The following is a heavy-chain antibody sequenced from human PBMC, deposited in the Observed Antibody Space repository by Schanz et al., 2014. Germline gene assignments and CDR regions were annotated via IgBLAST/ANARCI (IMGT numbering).Heavy chain of an antibody. Sequence: VQLVECGGGLVQPGESLRLSCVASGVTFSSYAMSWVRQASGKGLEWVGRITNKPNNYNTEYAASVKGRFTISRDDSRNSLYLQMSSLKTEDTAVYYCVRLDVHDYWGQGTLVTVSA. V-gene: IGHV3-72*01. CDR2: ITNKPNNYNT. CDR3: VRLDVHDY. D-gene: IGHD3-16*01. CDR1: GVTFSSYA. J-gene: IGHJ4*02.